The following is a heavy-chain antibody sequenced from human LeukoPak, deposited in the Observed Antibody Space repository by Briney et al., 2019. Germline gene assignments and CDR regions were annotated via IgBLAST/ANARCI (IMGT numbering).Heavy chain of an antibody. CDR1: GGSISSYY. D-gene: IGHD2-2*01. J-gene: IGHJ4*02. V-gene: IGHV4-4*07. CDR3: ARDRVVYCSSTSCSYYFDY. CDR2: IYTSGST. Sequence: SETLSLTCTVSGGSISSYYWSWIRQPAGKGLEWIGRIYTSGSTNYNPSLKSRVTMSVDTSENQFSLKLSSVTAADTAVYYCARDRVVYCSSTSCSYYFDYWGQGTLVTVSS.